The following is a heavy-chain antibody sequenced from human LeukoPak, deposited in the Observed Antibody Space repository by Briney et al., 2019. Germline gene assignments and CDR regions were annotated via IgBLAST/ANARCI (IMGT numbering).Heavy chain of an antibody. V-gene: IGHV3-66*04. J-gene: IGHJ4*02. CDR2: LYSGGHT. Sequence: GGSLRLSCAASGFTFSSYAMNWVRQAPGKGLEWVSILYSGGHTYYADSVKGRFTISRDNSKNTLYLQMNGLRAEDTAVYYCARQQDTTNPGYWGQGTLVTVSS. CDR1: GFTFSSYA. D-gene: IGHD5-18*01. CDR3: ARQQDTTNPGY.